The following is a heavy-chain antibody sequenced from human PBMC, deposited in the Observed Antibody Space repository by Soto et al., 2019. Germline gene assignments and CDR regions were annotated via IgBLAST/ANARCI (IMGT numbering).Heavy chain of an antibody. D-gene: IGHD3-3*01. Sequence: VAVISYDGSNTYYADSVKGRFTISRDNSKNTLYLQMNSLRAEDTAVYYCARDYTYYDFWSGPLYWYFDLWGRGTLVTVSS. CDR3: ARDYTYYDFWSGPLYWYFDL. V-gene: IGHV3-30-3*01. CDR2: ISYDGSNT. J-gene: IGHJ2*01.